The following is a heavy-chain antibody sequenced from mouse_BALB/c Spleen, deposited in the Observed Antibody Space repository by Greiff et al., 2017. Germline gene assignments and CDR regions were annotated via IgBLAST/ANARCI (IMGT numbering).Heavy chain of an antibody. CDR2: IDPETGGT. CDR1: GYTFTDYE. V-gene: IGHV1-15*01. J-gene: IGHJ2*01. Sequence: QVQLKESGAELVRPGASVTLSCKASGYTFTDYEMHWVKQTPVHGLEWIGAIDPETGGTAYNQKFKGKATLTADKSSSTAYMELRSLTSEDSAVYYCTSLGRFDYWGQGTTLTVSS. CDR3: TSLGRFDY. D-gene: IGHD4-1*01.